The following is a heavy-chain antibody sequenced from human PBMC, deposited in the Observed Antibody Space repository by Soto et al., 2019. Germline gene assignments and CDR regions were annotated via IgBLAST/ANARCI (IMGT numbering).Heavy chain of an antibody. CDR1: GGSISSGDYY. J-gene: IGHJ5*02. CDR3: ARGGAFVYWFDP. V-gene: IGHV4-30-4*01. Sequence: PSETLSLTCTVSGGSISSGDYYWSWIRQPPGKGLEWIGYIYYSGSTYYNPSLKSRVTISVDTSKNRFSLKLSSVTAADTAVYYCARGGAFVYWFDPWGQGTLVTVSS. D-gene: IGHD3-3*02. CDR2: IYYSGST.